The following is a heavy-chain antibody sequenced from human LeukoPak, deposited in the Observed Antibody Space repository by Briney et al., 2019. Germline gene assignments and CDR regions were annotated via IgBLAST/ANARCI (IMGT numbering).Heavy chain of an antibody. D-gene: IGHD6-13*01. Sequence: GGSLRLSCAASGFTFRNAWMSWVRQAPGKGLEWVGRIKSKTDGGTTDYAAPVKGRFTISRDDSKNTLYLQMNSLKTEDTAVYYCTSGDAAGGFDIWGQGTMVTVSS. CDR1: GFTFRNAW. J-gene: IGHJ3*02. CDR2: IKSKTDGGTT. V-gene: IGHV3-15*01. CDR3: TSGDAAGGFDI.